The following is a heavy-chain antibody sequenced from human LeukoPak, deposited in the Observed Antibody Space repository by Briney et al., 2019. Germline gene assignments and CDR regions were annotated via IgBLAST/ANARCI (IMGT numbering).Heavy chain of an antibody. CDR2: ISGSGGST. CDR1: GFTFSSYA. V-gene: IGHV3-23*01. CDR3: AKPYGDYGEGFDY. Sequence: GGSLRLSCAVSGFTFSSYAMSWVRQAPGKGLEWVSAISGSGGSTYYADSVQGRFTISRDNSKNTLYLQMNSLRAEDTAVYYCAKPYGDYGEGFDYWGQGTLVTVSS. D-gene: IGHD4-17*01. J-gene: IGHJ4*02.